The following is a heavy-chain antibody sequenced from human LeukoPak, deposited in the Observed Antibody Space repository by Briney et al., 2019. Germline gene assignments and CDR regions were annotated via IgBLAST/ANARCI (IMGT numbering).Heavy chain of an antibody. CDR2: ISGSGGTT. J-gene: IGHJ3*02. CDR1: GFTFSNYA. V-gene: IGHV3-23*01. Sequence: GGSLRLSCAASGFTFSNYAMTWVRQAPGKGLEWVSAISGSGGTTYYADSVKGRFTISRDNSKNTLYLQTNSLRADDAAVYYWEKGPRSNNYPYDAFDIWGQGTMVTVSS. CDR3: EKGPRSNNYPYDAFDI. D-gene: IGHD2/OR15-2a*01.